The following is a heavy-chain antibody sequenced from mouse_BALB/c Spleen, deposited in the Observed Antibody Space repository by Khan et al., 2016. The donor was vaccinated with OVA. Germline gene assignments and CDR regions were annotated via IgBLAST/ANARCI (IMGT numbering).Heavy chain of an antibody. V-gene: IGHV2-9*02. CDR2: IWTGGSA. Sequence: QVQLKQSGPGLVAPSQSLSITCNVSGFSLTSYGVHWVRQSPGKGLEWLGVIWTGGSANSYSALMSRLSFRKDSSKSQVFLKMNRRQADDTAMYYCTRNREPDYFDYWGQGTTLTVSS. J-gene: IGHJ2*01. CDR1: GFSLTSYG. CDR3: TRNREPDYFDY.